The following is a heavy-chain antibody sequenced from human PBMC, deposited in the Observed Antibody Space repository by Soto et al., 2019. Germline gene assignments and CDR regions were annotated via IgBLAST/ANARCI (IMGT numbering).Heavy chain of an antibody. CDR1: GFTFSSYG. Sequence: QVQLVESGGGVVQPGRSLRLSCAASGFTFSSYGMHWVRQAPGKGLEWVAVIWYDGSNKYYADSVKGRFTISRDNSKNTLYLLMNSLRDEDTAVYYCAREDYGSGSFDYWGQGTLVTVSS. CDR3: AREDYGSGSFDY. D-gene: IGHD3-10*01. CDR2: IWYDGSNK. J-gene: IGHJ4*02. V-gene: IGHV3-33*01.